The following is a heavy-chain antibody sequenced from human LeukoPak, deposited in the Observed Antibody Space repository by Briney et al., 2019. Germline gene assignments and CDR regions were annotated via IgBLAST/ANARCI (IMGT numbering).Heavy chain of an antibody. J-gene: IGHJ5*02. CDR2: IYTSGST. D-gene: IGHD3-3*01. V-gene: IGHV4-61*02. CDR1: GGSISSGSYY. CDR3: ARVAVVNPTAYDFWSGYYAGFDP. Sequence: SETLSLTCTVSGGSISSGSYYWSWIRQPAGKGLEWIGRIYTSGSTNYNPSLKSRVTISVDTSKNQFSLKLSSVTAADTAVYYCARVAVVNPTAYDFWSGYYAGFDPWGQGTLVTVSS.